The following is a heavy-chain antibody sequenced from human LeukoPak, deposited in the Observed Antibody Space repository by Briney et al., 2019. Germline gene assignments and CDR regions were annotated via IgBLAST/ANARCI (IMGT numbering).Heavy chain of an antibody. CDR2: ISGHNDDT. J-gene: IGHJ6*03. V-gene: IGHV1-18*01. Sequence: GASVKVSCKASGYTFTSYGISWVRQAPGQGLEWMGWISGHNDDTNYAQRLQGRVTMTTDTSTSTAYMELRSLRSDDTAVYYCARAGYCSGGSCYPYYYYYYMDVWGKGTTVTVSS. CDR3: ARAGYCSGGSCYPYYYYYYMDV. CDR1: GYTFTSYG. D-gene: IGHD2-15*01.